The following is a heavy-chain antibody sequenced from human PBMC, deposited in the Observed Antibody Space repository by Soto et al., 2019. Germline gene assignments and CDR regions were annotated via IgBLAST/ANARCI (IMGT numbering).Heavy chain of an antibody. Sequence: TLSLTCTVSGGSISSYYWSWIRQPPGKALEWLALIYWNDDKRYSPSLKSRITITKDTSKNQVVLTMTNMDPVDTATYYCAHSYFGYSSSGGYFDYWGQGTLVTVSS. D-gene: IGHD6-13*01. CDR3: AHSYFGYSSSGGYFDY. CDR2: IYWNDDK. V-gene: IGHV2-5*01. CDR1: GGSISSYYW. J-gene: IGHJ4*02.